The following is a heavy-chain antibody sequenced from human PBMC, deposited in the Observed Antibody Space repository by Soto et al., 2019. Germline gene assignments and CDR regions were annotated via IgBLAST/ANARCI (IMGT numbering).Heavy chain of an antibody. Sequence: EVQLVESGGGLVQPGGSLRLSCAASGFTFTDYWMHWVRQVPGEGLVWVSRVKYNVSSTNYADSVKCRFTISRDNVKNTLYLHINILRNEDTAVYFCARGARGYYYMDVWGKGTTVTVSS. CDR1: GFTFTDYW. D-gene: IGHD3-10*01. J-gene: IGHJ6*03. CDR2: VKYNVSST. CDR3: ARGARGYYYMDV. V-gene: IGHV3-74*01.